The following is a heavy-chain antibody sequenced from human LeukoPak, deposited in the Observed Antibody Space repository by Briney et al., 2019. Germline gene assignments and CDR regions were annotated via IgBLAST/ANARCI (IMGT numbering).Heavy chain of an antibody. J-gene: IGHJ4*02. Sequence: GGSLRLSCAASGFTFGSYGMHWVRQAPGKGLEWVAFIRYDGSNKYYADSVKGRFTISRDNSKNTLYLQMNSLRAEDTAVYYCAKGDGYNLEHRFDYWGQGTLVTVSS. D-gene: IGHD5-24*01. CDR1: GFTFGSYG. CDR3: AKGDGYNLEHRFDY. CDR2: IRYDGSNK. V-gene: IGHV3-30*02.